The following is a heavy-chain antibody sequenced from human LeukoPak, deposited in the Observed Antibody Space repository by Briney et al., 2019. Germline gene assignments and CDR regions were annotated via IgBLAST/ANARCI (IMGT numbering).Heavy chain of an antibody. CDR2: ISSSSSTI. CDR3: ARAPPTGAYYFDY. V-gene: IGHV3-48*01. D-gene: IGHD3-10*01. Sequence: GGSLRLSCAASGFTFNSYSMNWVRQAPGKGLEWVSYISSSSSTIYYADSVKGRFTISRDNAKDSLYLQMNSLRAEDTAVYYCARAPPTGAYYFDYWGQGTLVTVSS. J-gene: IGHJ4*02. CDR1: GFTFNSYS.